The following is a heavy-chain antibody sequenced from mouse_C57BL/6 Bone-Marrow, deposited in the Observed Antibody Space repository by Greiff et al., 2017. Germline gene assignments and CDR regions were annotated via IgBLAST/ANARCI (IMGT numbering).Heavy chain of an antibody. J-gene: IGHJ2*01. D-gene: IGHD2-12*01. CDR1: GYTFTNYW. CDR3: ARYRLNYFDD. Sequence: VQVVASGAELVRPGTSVKMSCKASGYTFTNYWIGWAKQRPGHGLEWIGEIYPGGGYTNYNEKFKGKATLTSDKSSSTAYMQFSSLTSEDAAIYYCARYRLNYFDDWGQGTTLTVSS. V-gene: IGHV1-63*01. CDR2: IYPGGGYT.